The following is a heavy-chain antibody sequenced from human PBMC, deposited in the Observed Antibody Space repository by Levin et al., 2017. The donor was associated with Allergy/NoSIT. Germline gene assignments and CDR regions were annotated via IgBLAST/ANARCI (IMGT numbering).Heavy chain of an antibody. Sequence: GSLRLSCAASGFTFSSDAMSWVRQAPGRGLEWVSIISGSGVTTHYADSVKGRFTISRDNSRNTLSLQMNSLRAEDTAVYYCARERRTTTCFDSWGQGTLVTVSS. V-gene: IGHV3-23*01. D-gene: IGHD1/OR15-1a*01. CDR2: ISGSGVTT. CDR1: GFTFSSDA. J-gene: IGHJ4*02. CDR3: ARERRTTTCFDS.